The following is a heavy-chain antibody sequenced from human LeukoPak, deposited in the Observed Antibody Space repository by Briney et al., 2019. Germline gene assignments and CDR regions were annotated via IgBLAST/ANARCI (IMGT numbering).Heavy chain of an antibody. V-gene: IGHV3-48*02. CDR3: ARVVAGRKTYGYFDY. CDR1: GFTFSIYS. D-gene: IGHD6-19*01. CDR2: ISSSSSTI. J-gene: IGHJ4*02. Sequence: SGGSLRLSCAASGFTFSIYSMNWVRQAPGKGLEWVSYISSSSSTIYYADSVKGRFTISRDNAKNSLYLQMNSLRDEDTAVYYCARVVAGRKTYGYFDYWGQGTLVTVSS.